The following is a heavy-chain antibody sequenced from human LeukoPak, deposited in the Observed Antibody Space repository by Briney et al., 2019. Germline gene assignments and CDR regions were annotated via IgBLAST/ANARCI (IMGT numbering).Heavy chain of an antibody. D-gene: IGHD6-6*01. V-gene: IGHV3-23*01. CDR1: GFTFSSYA. J-gene: IGHJ4*02. CDR2: ISGSGGSI. Sequence: PGGSLRLSCAASGFTFSSYAMSWVRQAPGKGLEWVSAISGSGGSIYYADSVKGRFTISRDNSKNTLYLQMNSLRAEDTAVYYCAKASLRFHSSSFDYWGQGTLVTVSS. CDR3: AKASLRFHSSSFDY.